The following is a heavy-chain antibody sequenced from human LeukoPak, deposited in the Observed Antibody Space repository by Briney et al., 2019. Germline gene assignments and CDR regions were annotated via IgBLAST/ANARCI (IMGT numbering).Heavy chain of an antibody. Sequence: GGSPRLSCAASGFTFSSYAMHWVRQAPGKGLEWVAVISYDGSNKYYADSVKGRFTISRDNSKNTLYLQMNSLRAEDTAVYYCARDLPNMVRGTRFDYWGQGTLVTVSS. D-gene: IGHD3-10*01. CDR2: ISYDGSNK. CDR3: ARDLPNMVRGTRFDY. CDR1: GFTFSSYA. J-gene: IGHJ4*02. V-gene: IGHV3-30*04.